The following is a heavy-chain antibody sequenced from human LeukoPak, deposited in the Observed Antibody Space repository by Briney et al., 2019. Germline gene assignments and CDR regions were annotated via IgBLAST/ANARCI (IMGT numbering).Heavy chain of an antibody. CDR3: ARGGDFEIDQ. CDR1: GVSIRTYY. V-gene: IGHV4-59*01. D-gene: IGHD3-16*01. J-gene: IGHJ4*02. Sequence: SETLSLTCNVSGVSIRTYYWNWIRQPPGKGPEWIGYIYRGSTNYHPSFESRVTISVDTSKNQFSLKLTSVTAADTAVYYCARGGDFEIDQWGQGILVTVSS. CDR2: IYRGST.